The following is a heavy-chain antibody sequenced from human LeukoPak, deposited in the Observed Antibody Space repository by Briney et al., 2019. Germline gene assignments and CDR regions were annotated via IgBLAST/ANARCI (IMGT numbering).Heavy chain of an antibody. V-gene: IGHV1-69*04. Sequence: SVKVSCKASGYTFTGYYMHWVRQAPGQGLEWMGRIIPILGIANYAQKFQGRVTITADKSTSTAYMELSSLRSEDTAVYYCARDRDGYTYTAFDIWGQGTMVTVSS. CDR2: IIPILGIA. D-gene: IGHD5-24*01. CDR1: GYTFTGYY. CDR3: ARDRDGYTYTAFDI. J-gene: IGHJ3*02.